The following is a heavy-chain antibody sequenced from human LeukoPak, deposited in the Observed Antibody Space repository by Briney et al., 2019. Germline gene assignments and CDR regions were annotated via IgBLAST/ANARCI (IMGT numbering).Heavy chain of an antibody. CDR1: GDSISSYY. Sequence: PSETLSLTCTVSGDSISSYYWSWIRQSPGKGLEWIGYIYYSGSTDYNPSLKSRVTISVDTSKNQFSLKLTSVTAADTAAYFCARENWRSKSIDFDSWGQGTLVTVSS. J-gene: IGHJ4*02. D-gene: IGHD6-6*01. CDR2: IYYSGST. CDR3: ARENWRSKSIDFDS. V-gene: IGHV4-59*01.